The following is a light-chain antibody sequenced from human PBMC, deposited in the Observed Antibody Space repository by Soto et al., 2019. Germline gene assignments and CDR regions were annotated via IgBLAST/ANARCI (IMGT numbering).Light chain of an antibody. Sequence: ETLMTQSPANLSLSPGETATLSCRARQSISTNLAWYQQKLGQAPRLLIYGASTRATGIPARFSGSGSGTEFTLTIGGLQSEDFAVHYCQQYNNWPLLCFAEETRREIK. CDR2: GAS. CDR1: QSISTN. CDR3: QQYNNWPLLC. V-gene: IGKV3D-15*01. J-gene: IGKJ5*01.